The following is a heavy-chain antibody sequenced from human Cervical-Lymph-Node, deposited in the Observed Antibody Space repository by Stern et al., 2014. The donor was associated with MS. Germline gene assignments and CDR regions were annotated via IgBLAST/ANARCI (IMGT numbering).Heavy chain of an antibody. Sequence: VHLVESGAEVKKPGSSVKVSCNVSGGTFSSYTLNWVRQAPGQGLEWMGGIIPIFATTNSPQRFQGKVTITADGSTSTTYLEVSSLTSEDTAVYYCAREGIPGAGGTFDNWGQGTLVIVSS. D-gene: IGHD1-26*01. J-gene: IGHJ4*02. CDR1: GGTFSSYT. V-gene: IGHV1-69*01. CDR2: IIPIFATT. CDR3: AREGIPGAGGTFDN.